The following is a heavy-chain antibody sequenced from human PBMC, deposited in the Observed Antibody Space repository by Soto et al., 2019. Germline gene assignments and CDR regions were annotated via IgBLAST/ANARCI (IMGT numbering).Heavy chain of an antibody. Sequence: ASVKVSCKASGYTFTSYYMHWVRQAPGQGLEWMGIINPSGGSTSHAQKFQGRVTMTRDTSTSTVYMELSSLRSEDTAVYYCARDREFYYDSSGKYYYYYGMDVWGQGTTVTVSS. CDR3: ARDREFYYDSSGKYYYYYGMDV. D-gene: IGHD3-22*01. CDR2: INPSGGST. V-gene: IGHV1-46*01. CDR1: GYTFTSYY. J-gene: IGHJ6*02.